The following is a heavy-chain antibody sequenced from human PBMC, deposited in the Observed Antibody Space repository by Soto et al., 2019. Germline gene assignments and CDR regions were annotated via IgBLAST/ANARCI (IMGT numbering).Heavy chain of an antibody. J-gene: IGHJ4*02. D-gene: IGHD3-10*01. CDR2: ISTRSSAI. V-gene: IGHV3-48*02. Sequence: EVQLVESGGNLVQPGGSLRLSCAASGFTFSSYSMNWVRQAPGRGLEWVSYISTRSSAIYYADSVKGRFTISRDNAKNSLLLQMNSLRDEDMAVYYCARVGDGWIFDYWGQGTLVTVSS. CDR3: ARVGDGWIFDY. CDR1: GFTFSSYS.